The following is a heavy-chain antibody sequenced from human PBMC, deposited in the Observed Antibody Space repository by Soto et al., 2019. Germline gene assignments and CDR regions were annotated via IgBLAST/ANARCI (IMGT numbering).Heavy chain of an antibody. CDR1: GGTFSSYA. J-gene: IGHJ4*02. CDR2: IIPILGTA. V-gene: IGHV1-69*05. D-gene: IGHD3-16*01. CDR3: ARDLGQCVFDY. Sequence: QVQLVQSGAEVQKPGSSVKVSCKASGGTFSSYAISWVRQAPGQGLEWMGGIIPILGTANYAQKFQGRVTIASEESTTTSYMELSSLKSDDTAADYGARDLGQCVFDYWGQGTLVTVSS.